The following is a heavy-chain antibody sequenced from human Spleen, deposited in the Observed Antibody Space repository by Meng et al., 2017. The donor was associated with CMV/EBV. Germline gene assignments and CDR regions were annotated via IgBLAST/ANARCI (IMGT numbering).Heavy chain of an antibody. Sequence: SETLSLTCTVSGGSISSSGYYWSWIRQPPGKGLEWIGEINHSGSTNYNPSLKSRVTISVDTSKNQFSLKLSSVTAADTAVYYCARVGWYNWFDPWGQGTLVTVSP. CDR2: INHSGST. V-gene: IGHV4-39*07. J-gene: IGHJ5*02. CDR3: ARVGWYNWFDP. CDR1: GGSISSSGYY. D-gene: IGHD2-8*01.